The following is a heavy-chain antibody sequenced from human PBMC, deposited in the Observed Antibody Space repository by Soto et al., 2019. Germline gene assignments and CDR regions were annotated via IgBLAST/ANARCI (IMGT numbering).Heavy chain of an antibody. J-gene: IGHJ4*02. CDR1: GFTFSSYG. D-gene: IGHD1-26*01. CDR3: SKGRWELPHPFDY. V-gene: IGHV3-30*18. CDR2: ISYDGSNK. Sequence: GGSLRLSCAASGFTFSSYGMHWVRQAPGKGLEWVAVISYDGSNKYYADSVKGRFTISRDNSKNTLYLQMNSLRADDTAVYYCSKGRWELPHPFDYWGQGTLVTVSS.